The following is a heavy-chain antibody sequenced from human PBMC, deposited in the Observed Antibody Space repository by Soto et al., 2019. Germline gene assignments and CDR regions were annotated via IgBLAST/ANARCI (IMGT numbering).Heavy chain of an antibody. J-gene: IGHJ6*02. V-gene: IGHV4-31*03. Sequence: QVQLQESGPGLVKPSQTLSLTCTVSGGSSISGGYFWSWIRQHPGKGLEWIGFIYYSGSTYYNPSLKSRVTISVDTSKNQFSLKLSSVTAADTAVYYCAREGAAPYYYYGMDVWGQGTTVTVSS. CDR1: GGSSISGGYF. D-gene: IGHD6-6*01. CDR2: IYYSGST. CDR3: AREGAAPYYYYGMDV.